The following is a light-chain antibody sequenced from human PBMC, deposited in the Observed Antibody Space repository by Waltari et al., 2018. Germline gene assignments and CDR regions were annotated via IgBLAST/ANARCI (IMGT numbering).Light chain of an antibody. CDR2: AAT. CDR3: QQTDSGPPVT. CDR1: QPITIF. Sequence: DIRMTQFPSSLSSSIGDRVTIPCRASQPITIFLNWYQPESGEAPNLLIYAATNLQSGGPSRFNGSGAGSDFTLTISSLPPEDVATYFCQQTDSGPPVTFGGGTKVESK. V-gene: IGKV1-39*01. J-gene: IGKJ4*01.